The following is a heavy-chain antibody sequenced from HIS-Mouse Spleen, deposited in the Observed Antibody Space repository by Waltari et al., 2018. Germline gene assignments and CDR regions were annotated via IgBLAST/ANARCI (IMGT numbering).Heavy chain of an antibody. Sequence: QLQLQESGPGLVKPSETLSLTCNVSGGSIRSSSSYWGWIRPPPGKGLEWIGSIYYSGSTYYNPSLKSRVTISVDTSKNQFSLKLSSVTAADTAVYYCAREIPYSSSWYDWYFDLWGRGTLVTVSS. D-gene: IGHD6-13*01. CDR1: GGSIRSSSSY. V-gene: IGHV4-39*07. J-gene: IGHJ2*01. CDR2: IYYSGST. CDR3: AREIPYSSSWYDWYFDL.